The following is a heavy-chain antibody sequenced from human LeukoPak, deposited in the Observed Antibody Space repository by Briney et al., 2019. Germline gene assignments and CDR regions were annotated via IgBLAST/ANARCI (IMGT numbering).Heavy chain of an antibody. D-gene: IGHD6-13*01. CDR2: ISAGGGST. V-gene: IGHV3-23*01. Sequence: PGGSLRLSCAASGLTFSDYPMTWVRQAPGKGLLWVSGISAGGGSTYYADSVKGRFSISRDNSRNTLYLQMNSLRAEDTAVYYCAKDAAGPEYWGQGTLVTISS. J-gene: IGHJ4*02. CDR3: AKDAAGPEY. CDR1: GLTFSDYP.